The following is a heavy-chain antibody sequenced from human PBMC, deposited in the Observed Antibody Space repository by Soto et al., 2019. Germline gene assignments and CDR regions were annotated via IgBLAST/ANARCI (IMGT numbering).Heavy chain of an antibody. J-gene: IGHJ4*02. CDR2: IKTDGTYA. D-gene: IGHD3-22*01. CDR1: GFTFSTYW. Sequence: EVQLVESGGDLVQPGGSLRLSCAASGFTFSTYWMHWVRQAPGKGLLWVSRIKTDGTYATYADSVKGRFTISRDNAKNTLYLQMNSLRVEVAAVYYCAAGGSGDYANWGQGTLVTVSS. CDR3: AAGGSGDYAN. V-gene: IGHV3-74*01.